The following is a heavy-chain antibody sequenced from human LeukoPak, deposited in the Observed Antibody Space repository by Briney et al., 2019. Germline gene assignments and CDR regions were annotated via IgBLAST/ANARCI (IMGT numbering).Heavy chain of an antibody. D-gene: IGHD2-15*01. J-gene: IGHJ4*02. CDR2: VYYSGRT. CDR3: ARQGSAYYFDF. V-gene: IGHV4-39*01. Sequence: SETLSLTCTVSGGSISSSSYYWGWIRQPPGKELQWIASVYYSGRTNYSPSLKSRVTISVDTSEKQFFLQLNSVTAADTAVYYCARQGSAYYFDFWGQGLLVTVSS. CDR1: GGSISSSSYY.